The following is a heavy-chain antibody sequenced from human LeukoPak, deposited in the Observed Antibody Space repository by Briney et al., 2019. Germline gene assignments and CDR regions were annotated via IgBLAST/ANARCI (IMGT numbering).Heavy chain of an antibody. CDR1: GGSISSSYY. CDR3: ARQLQWELTGWFDP. CDR2: IYYSGST. J-gene: IGHJ5*02. Sequence: SETLSPTCTVSGGSISSSYYWGWIRQPPRKGLEWIGSIYYSGSTYYNPSLKSRVTISVDTSKNQFSLKLSSVTAADTAVYYCARQLQWELTGWFDPWGQGTLVTVSS. V-gene: IGHV4-39*01. D-gene: IGHD1-26*01.